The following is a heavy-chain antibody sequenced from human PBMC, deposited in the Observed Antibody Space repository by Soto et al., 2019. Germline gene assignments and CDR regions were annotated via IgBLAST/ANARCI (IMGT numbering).Heavy chain of an antibody. CDR3: ARHYSSGSRNWFDP. D-gene: IGHD6-19*01. V-gene: IGHV4-39*01. Sequence: PSETLSLTCSVSGGSINSSSYFWGWVRQPPGKGLEWIGSIYYSGSTYYNPSLRSRVTISVDTSKNQFSLKLSSVTAADTAVFYCARHYSSGSRNWFDPWGQGTMVTVSS. CDR1: GGSINSSSYF. J-gene: IGHJ5*02. CDR2: IYYSGST.